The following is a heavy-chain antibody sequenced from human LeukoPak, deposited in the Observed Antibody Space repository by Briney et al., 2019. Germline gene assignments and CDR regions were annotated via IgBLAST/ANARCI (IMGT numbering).Heavy chain of an antibody. Sequence: GGSLRLSCAASGFTFSTYGMYWVRQPPGKGLEWVAVISHDGGNKFYADSVRGRFTISRDNSKNTLYLQMNNLRTEDTAVYYCARDYSSLGISDYCGQGTLVTVSS. V-gene: IGHV3-30*03. CDR3: ARDYSSLGISDY. D-gene: IGHD5-18*01. CDR1: GFTFSTYG. J-gene: IGHJ4*02. CDR2: ISHDGGNK.